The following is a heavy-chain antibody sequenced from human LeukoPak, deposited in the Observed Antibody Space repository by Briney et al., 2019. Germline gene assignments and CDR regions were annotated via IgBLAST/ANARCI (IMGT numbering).Heavy chain of an antibody. CDR1: GGTFSSYA. Sequence: SVKVSCKASGGTFSSYAISWVRQAPGQGLEWMGGIIPIFGTANYAQRFQGRDTITTDESTSTAYMELSSLRSEDTAVYYCASLYSSSAGDGYFQHWGQGTLVTVSS. CDR2: IIPIFGTA. D-gene: IGHD6-6*01. J-gene: IGHJ1*01. CDR3: ASLYSSSAGDGYFQH. V-gene: IGHV1-69*05.